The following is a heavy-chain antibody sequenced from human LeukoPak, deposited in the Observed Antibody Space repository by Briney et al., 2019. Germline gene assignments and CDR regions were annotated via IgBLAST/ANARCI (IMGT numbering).Heavy chain of an antibody. CDR1: GFSFSTYA. CDR2: ISYDGTTK. D-gene: IGHD1-14*01. CDR3: AVTPEGLDI. J-gene: IGHJ3*02. Sequence: GGSLRLSCAASGFSFSTYAMHWVRQAPGKGLEWVADISYDGTTKYYADSVKGRFSISRDNSKNTPDLQMNSLRAEDTAVYYCAVTPEGLDIWGQGTMVTVSS. V-gene: IGHV3-30*03.